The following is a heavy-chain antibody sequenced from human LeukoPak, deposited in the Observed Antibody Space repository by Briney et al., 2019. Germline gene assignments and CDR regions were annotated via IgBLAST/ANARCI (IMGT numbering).Heavy chain of an antibody. CDR1: GGTFSSYA. V-gene: IGHV1-69*05. CDR3: ARLYCSGGSCYFAYDY. CDR2: IIPIFGTA. J-gene: IGHJ4*02. Sequence: SVKVSCKASGGTFSSYAISWVRQAPGQGLEWMGGIIPIFGTANYAQKFQGRVTMTRDTSTSTVYMELSSLRSEDTAVYYCARLYCSGGSCYFAYDYWGQGTLVTVSS. D-gene: IGHD2-15*01.